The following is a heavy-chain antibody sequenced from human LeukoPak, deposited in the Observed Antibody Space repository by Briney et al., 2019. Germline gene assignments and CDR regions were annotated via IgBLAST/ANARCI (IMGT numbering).Heavy chain of an antibody. CDR2: IKQDGSEK. CDR1: GFTFSSYW. V-gene: IGHV3-7*01. J-gene: IGHJ4*02. CDR3: ARAYYYGSGRGENYFDY. D-gene: IGHD3-10*01. Sequence: GGSLRLSCAASGFTFSSYWMSWVRQAPGKGLEWVANIKQDGSEKYYVDSVKGRFTISRDNAKNSLYLQMNSLRAEDTAVYYCARAYYYGSGRGENYFDYWGQGTLVTVSS.